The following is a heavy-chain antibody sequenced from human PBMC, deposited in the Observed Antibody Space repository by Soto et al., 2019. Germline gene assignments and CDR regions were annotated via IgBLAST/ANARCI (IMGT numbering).Heavy chain of an antibody. CDR3: ARASPDVDAFDI. J-gene: IGHJ3*02. CDR1: GDSVSSNSAA. CDR2: TYYRSKWYN. V-gene: IGHV6-1*01. Sequence: SQTLSLTCAISGDSVSSNSAAWNWNRQSPARGLEWLGRTYYRSKWYNDYAVSVKSRITINPDTSKNQFSLQLNSVTPEDTAVYYCARASPDVDAFDIWGQGTMVTVSS.